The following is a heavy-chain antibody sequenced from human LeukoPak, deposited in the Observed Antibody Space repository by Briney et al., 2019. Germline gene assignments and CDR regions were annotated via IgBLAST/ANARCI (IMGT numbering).Heavy chain of an antibody. CDR1: GGSFSSYY. CDR2: IYTSGST. CDR3: ARAKSSLAVDY. Sequence: SETLSLTCTVSGGSFSSYYWSWIRQPAGKGLEWIGRIYTSGSTNYNPSLKSRVTMSVDTSKNQFSLTQSSVAAADTAMYYCARAKSSLAVDYWGQGTQVTVSS. D-gene: IGHD6-6*01. V-gene: IGHV4-4*07. J-gene: IGHJ4*02.